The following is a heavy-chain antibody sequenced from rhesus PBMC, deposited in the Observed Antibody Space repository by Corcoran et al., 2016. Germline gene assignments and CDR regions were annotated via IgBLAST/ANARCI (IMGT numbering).Heavy chain of an antibody. J-gene: IGHJ4*01. D-gene: IGHD3S6*01. CDR2: IDPSDSDT. V-gene: IGHV5-20*01. CDR3: ARDTGLDY. CDR1: GYSLNSYW. Sequence: EVQLVQSGAEVKRPGETMKIRCKTSGYSLNSYWISRVPQIPGKGLEWMGAIDPSDSDTRYNPSFQGQVTISADKSISTAYLQWSRLKASDTATYYCARDTGLDYWGQGVLVTVSS.